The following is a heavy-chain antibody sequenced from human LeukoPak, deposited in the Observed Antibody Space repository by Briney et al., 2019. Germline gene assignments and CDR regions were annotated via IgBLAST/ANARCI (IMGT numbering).Heavy chain of an antibody. CDR3: ARDFRYSSGWYENDAFDI. Sequence: PSETLSLTCTVSGGSISSYYWSWIRQPPGKGLEWIGYIYYSGSTNYNPSLKSRVTISVDTSKNQFSLKLGSVTAADTAVYYCARDFRYSSGWYENDAFDIWGQGTMVTVSS. J-gene: IGHJ3*02. CDR2: IYYSGST. CDR1: GGSISSYY. V-gene: IGHV4-59*01. D-gene: IGHD6-19*01.